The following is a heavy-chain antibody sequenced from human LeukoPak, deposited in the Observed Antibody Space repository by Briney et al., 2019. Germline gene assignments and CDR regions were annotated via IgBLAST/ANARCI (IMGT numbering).Heavy chain of an antibody. D-gene: IGHD2-15*01. CDR1: GGSISSYY. CDR3: ASTSGYYYYGMDV. Sequence: SETLSLTCTVSGGSISSYYWSWIRQPPGKGLEWIGYIYYSGSTNYNPSLKSRVAISVDTSKNQFSLKLSSVTAADTAVYYCASTSGYYYYGMDVWGQGTTVTVSS. V-gene: IGHV4-59*01. CDR2: IYYSGST. J-gene: IGHJ6*02.